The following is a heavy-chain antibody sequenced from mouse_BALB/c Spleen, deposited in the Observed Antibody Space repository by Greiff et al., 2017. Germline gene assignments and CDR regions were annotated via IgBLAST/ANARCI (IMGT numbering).Heavy chain of an antibody. CDR3: ARDNYDYYAMDY. D-gene: IGHD2-4*01. CDR2: ISSGGSYT. J-gene: IGHJ4*01. CDR1: GFTFSSYA. V-gene: IGHV5-9-4*01. Sequence: EVQLVESGGGLVKPGGSLKLSCAASGFTFSSYAMSWVRQSPEKRLEWVAEISSGGSYTYYPDTVTGRFTISRDNAKNTLYLEMSSLRSEDTAMYYCARDNYDYYAMDYWGQGTSVTVSS.